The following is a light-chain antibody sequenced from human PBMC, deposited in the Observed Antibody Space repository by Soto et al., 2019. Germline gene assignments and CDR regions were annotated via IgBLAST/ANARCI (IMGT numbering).Light chain of an antibody. V-gene: IGLV2-14*03. CDR2: DVS. CDR3: SSYTTSNTRQIV. Sequence: LTQAASGFGCPGQYLVFSGAGTKRNVVGYNYVSWYQHHPGKAPKLIIYDVSNRPSGVSNRFSGAKSGNTASLTISGLQPEDEADYYCSSYTTSNTRQIVFGTGTKVTVL. CDR1: KRNVVGYNY. J-gene: IGLJ1*01.